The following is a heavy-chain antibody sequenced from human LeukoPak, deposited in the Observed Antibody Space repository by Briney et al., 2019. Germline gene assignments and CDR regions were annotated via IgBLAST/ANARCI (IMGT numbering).Heavy chain of an antibody. J-gene: IGHJ4*02. D-gene: IGHD5-18*01. V-gene: IGHV4-59*08. Sequence: PSETLSLTCTVSGGSISSYYWSWIRQPPGKGMEWIGFIYYSGSTHYNPSLKSRVTLSVDTSKNQFSLRLSSVTAADTAVYYCASSSAMVTHSFDYWGQGTLVTVSS. CDR1: GGSISSYY. CDR2: IYYSGST. CDR3: ASSSAMVTHSFDY.